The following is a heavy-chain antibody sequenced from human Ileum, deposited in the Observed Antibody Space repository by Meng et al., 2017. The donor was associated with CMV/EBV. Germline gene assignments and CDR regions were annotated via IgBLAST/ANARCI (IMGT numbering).Heavy chain of an antibody. D-gene: IGHD6-13*01. CDR1: GFSLTTSGVG. V-gene: IGHV2-5*02. Sequence: HITFQETAPTPVKPPQTLTLTCTFSGFSLTTSGVGVGWIRQPPGKALEWLALIYWDNTKHYSPSLNSRLSITRDTSKNQVVLTMTTMDPVDTATYYCAHKAPADGIFDSWGQGALVTVSS. CDR3: AHKAPADGIFDS. J-gene: IGHJ4*02. CDR2: IYWDNTK.